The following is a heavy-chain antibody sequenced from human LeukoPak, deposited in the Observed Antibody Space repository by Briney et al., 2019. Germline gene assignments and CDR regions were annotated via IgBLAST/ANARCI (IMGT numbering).Heavy chain of an antibody. V-gene: IGHV3-53*01. CDR3: ARDSSGFPHDY. D-gene: IGHD3-22*01. CDR2: IYSGGTT. J-gene: IGHJ4*02. CDR1: GFTVSSNY. Sequence: PGGSLRLSCAASGFTVSSNYMSWVRQAPGKGLEWVSVIYSGGTTYYADSVKGRFTISRDNSKNTLYLQVNSLRAEDTAVYYCARDSSGFPHDYWGQGTLVTVSS.